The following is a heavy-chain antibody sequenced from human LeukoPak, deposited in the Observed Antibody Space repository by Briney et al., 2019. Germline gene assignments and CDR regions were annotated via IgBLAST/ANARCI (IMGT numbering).Heavy chain of an antibody. Sequence: SVKVSCKASGGTFSSYAISWVRQAPGQGLEWMGGIIPIFGTTNYAQKFQGRVTITTDESTSTAYMELSSPRSEDTAVYYCARGSGYRGAFDIWGQGTMVTVSS. V-gene: IGHV1-69*05. J-gene: IGHJ3*02. CDR1: GGTFSSYA. D-gene: IGHD3-10*01. CDR2: IIPIFGTT. CDR3: ARGSGYRGAFDI.